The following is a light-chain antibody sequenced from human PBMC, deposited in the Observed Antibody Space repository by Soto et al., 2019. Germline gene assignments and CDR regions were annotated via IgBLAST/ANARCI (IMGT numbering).Light chain of an antibody. Sequence: IVLTQTQCTLSFSAWERCSLSFMARHIVSSNYVAWYQQKPGQAPRLLISGASNRATGTPDRFRGSGSGTDFTLTITRLEPEDFAVYYCHQYGSAPWTFGQGTKVDI. V-gene: IGKV3-20*01. J-gene: IGKJ1*01. CDR3: HQYGSAPWT. CDR2: GAS. CDR1: HIVSSNY.